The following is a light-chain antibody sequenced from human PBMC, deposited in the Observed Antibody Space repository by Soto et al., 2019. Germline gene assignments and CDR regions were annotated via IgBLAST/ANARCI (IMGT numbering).Light chain of an antibody. Sequence: DIVMTQSPGPLSLSPGERATLSCRASQSVSSSYLAWYQQKPGQAPRLLIYGASRRATGIPDRFSGSGSGTDFILTISRLEPEDCAVYYCQQYDSSPRTFGQGTKVEIK. CDR1: QSVSSSY. V-gene: IGKV3-20*01. CDR3: QQYDSSPRT. CDR2: GAS. J-gene: IGKJ1*01.